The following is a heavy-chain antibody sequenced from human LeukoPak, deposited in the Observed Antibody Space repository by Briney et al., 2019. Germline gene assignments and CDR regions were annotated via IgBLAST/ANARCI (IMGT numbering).Heavy chain of an antibody. D-gene: IGHD3-10*01. CDR1: GLTFSSYS. J-gene: IGHJ3*02. CDR2: ISSSSSYI. CDR3: ARDEWFGGLLGTFDI. V-gene: IGHV3-21*01. Sequence: PGGSLRLSCAASGLTFSSYSMNWVRQAPGKGLEWVSSISSSSSYIYYADSVKGRFTISRDNAKNSLYLQMNSLRAEDTAVYYCARDEWFGGLLGTFDIWGQGTMVTVSS.